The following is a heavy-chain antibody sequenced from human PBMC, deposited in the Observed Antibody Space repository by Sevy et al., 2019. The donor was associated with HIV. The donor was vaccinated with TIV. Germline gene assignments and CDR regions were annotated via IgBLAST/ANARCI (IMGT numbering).Heavy chain of an antibody. J-gene: IGHJ4*02. V-gene: IGHV3-7*03. CDR3: ARGICRSRSRLGLGY. Sequence: GGCLRLSCEASGFSFSDYWMTCVRQAPGKGLEWVANMRQDGRETYYVDSVKGRFTVSRDNAKNSLWLQMNSLSAEDSAVYYCARGICRSRSRLGLGYWGQGTPVTVSS. CDR1: GFSFSDYW. D-gene: IGHD3-10*01. CDR2: MRQDGRET.